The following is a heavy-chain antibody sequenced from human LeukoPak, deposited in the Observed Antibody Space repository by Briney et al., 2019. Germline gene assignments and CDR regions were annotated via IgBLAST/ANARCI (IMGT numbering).Heavy chain of an antibody. D-gene: IGHD5-18*01. CDR2: IGGDGGST. Sequence: GGSLRLSCAASGFTFDDYAMHWVRQAPGKGLEWVSLIGGDGGSTYYADSVKGRFTISRDNSKNSLYLQMNSLRTEDTALYYCAKGIGIESGYSYGFLFDYWGQGTLVTVSS. CDR1: GFTFDDYA. J-gene: IGHJ4*02. V-gene: IGHV3-43*02. CDR3: AKGIGIESGYSYGFLFDY.